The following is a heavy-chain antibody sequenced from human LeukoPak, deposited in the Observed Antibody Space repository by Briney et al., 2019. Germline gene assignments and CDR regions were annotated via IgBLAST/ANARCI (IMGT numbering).Heavy chain of an antibody. Sequence: GASEKVSCKASGYTFTNYGFNWVRQARGQGLEWMGWISAYNGNTNYAQRFQDRVTMTTDTSTSTAYMELRSLRSDDTAVYYCARSMVRGLIKRAADYWGQGTLVTVSS. D-gene: IGHD3-10*01. CDR1: GYTFTNYG. V-gene: IGHV1-18*01. CDR3: ARSMVRGLIKRAADY. CDR2: ISAYNGNT. J-gene: IGHJ4*02.